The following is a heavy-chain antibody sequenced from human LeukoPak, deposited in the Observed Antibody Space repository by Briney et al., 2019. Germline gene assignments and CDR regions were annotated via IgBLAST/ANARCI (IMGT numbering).Heavy chain of an antibody. Sequence: SETLSLTCTVSGGSISSYYWSWIRQPPGNGLEWIGYIYYSGSTNYNPSLKSRVTISVDTSKNQFSLKLSSVTAADTAVYYCARQRRGYYYVFDYWGQGTLVTVSS. CDR3: ARQRRGYYYVFDY. J-gene: IGHJ4*02. CDR2: IYYSGST. D-gene: IGHD3-22*01. V-gene: IGHV4-59*08. CDR1: GGSISSYY.